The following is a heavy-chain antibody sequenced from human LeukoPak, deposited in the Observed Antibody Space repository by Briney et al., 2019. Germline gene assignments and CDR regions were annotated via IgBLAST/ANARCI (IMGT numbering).Heavy chain of an antibody. J-gene: IGHJ6*02. D-gene: IGHD1-20*01. CDR1: EFAVSSTY. V-gene: IGHV3-53*01. CDR3: ARGKPVTGTPDYYSYGMDV. Sequence: GGSLRLSCAVSEFAVSSTYMSWVRQAPGKGLEWVSLMYSFGNTYYADSVKGRFTISRDNSKNTLYLQMNSLRAEDTALYYCARGKPVTGTPDYYSYGMDVWGQGTMVTVSS. CDR2: MYSFGNT.